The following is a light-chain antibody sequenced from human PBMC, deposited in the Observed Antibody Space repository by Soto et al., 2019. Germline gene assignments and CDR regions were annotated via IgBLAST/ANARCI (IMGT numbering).Light chain of an antibody. CDR1: QSVSRN. V-gene: IGKV3-20*01. CDR3: QQYGSSPPLS. CDR2: DIS. Sequence: EIVMTQSPATLSVSPGERATLSCRASQSVSRNLAWYQQRPGQAPRLLIYDISNRATGVPDRFSGSGSGTDFTLTISRLEPEDFAVYYCQQYGSSPPLSFGGGTKVDIK. J-gene: IGKJ4*01.